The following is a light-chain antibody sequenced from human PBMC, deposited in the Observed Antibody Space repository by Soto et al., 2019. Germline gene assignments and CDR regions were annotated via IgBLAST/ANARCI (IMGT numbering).Light chain of an antibody. CDR3: QQYNSDSRT. J-gene: IGKJ1*01. V-gene: IGKV1-5*03. Sequence: IQMTQSPSTLSASVGDRVTITCRASQSISSWLAWYQQKRGKAPKVLIYKASSLESGVPSRFSGSGSGTEFTLTISSLQPDDFATYYCQQYNSDSRTFGQGTKVDIK. CDR2: KAS. CDR1: QSISSW.